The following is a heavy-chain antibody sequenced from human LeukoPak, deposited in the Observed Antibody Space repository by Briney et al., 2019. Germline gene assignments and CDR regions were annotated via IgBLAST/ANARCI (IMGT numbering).Heavy chain of an antibody. Sequence: PSETLSLTCAVYGGSFSGYYWSWIRQPPGQGLEWIGEINHSGSTNYNPSLKSRVTISVDTSKNQFSLTLSSVTAADTAVYYCAGTYKYYYGSGTYYTFDPWGQGTLVTVSS. CDR3: AGTYKYYYGSGTYYTFDP. CDR2: INHSGST. V-gene: IGHV4-34*01. CDR1: GGSFSGYY. D-gene: IGHD3-10*01. J-gene: IGHJ5*02.